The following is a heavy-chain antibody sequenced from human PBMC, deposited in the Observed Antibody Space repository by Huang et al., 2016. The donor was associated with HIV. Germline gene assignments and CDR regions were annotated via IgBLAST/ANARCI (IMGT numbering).Heavy chain of an antibody. J-gene: IGHJ6*03. Sequence: QVQLQQWGAGLLRPSETLSLTCAVYGGSFSGYYGTWIRQPPGKGLEWMGEINHSESTNDNPSLKSRVTIAVDTSRNQFSLTLTSVIAADTAVYYCARGQGGYYYYYMDVWGKGTTVTVSS. CDR1: GGSFSGYY. CDR2: INHSEST. CDR3: ARGQGGYYYYYMDV. V-gene: IGHV4-34*01.